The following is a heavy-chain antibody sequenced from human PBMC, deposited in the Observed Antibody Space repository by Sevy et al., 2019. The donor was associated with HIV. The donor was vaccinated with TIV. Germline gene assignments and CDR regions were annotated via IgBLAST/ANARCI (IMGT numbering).Heavy chain of an antibody. V-gene: IGHV3-30-3*01. D-gene: IGHD1-1*01. CDR1: GFTFSSYA. J-gene: IGHJ3*02. CDR2: ISYDGSNK. CDR3: ARDLYKRPPGGFDI. Sequence: GGSLRLSCAASGFTFSSYAMHWVRQAPGKGLEWVEVISYDGSNKYYADSLKGRFTISRDNSKNTLYLQMNSLRAEDTAVYYCARDLYKRPPGGFDIWGQGTMVTVSS.